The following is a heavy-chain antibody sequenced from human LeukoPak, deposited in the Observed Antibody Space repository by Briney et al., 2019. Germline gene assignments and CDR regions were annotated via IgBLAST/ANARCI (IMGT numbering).Heavy chain of an antibody. V-gene: IGHV1-46*01. Sequence: ASVKVSCKASGYTFTSYYIHWVRQAPGQGLEWMGIINPSGGSTSYAQKFQGRVTMTRDTSISTAYMELSRLRSDDTAVYYCARSWGRITMVRGVMVGDYWGQGTLVTVSS. CDR3: ARSWGRITMVRGVMVGDY. J-gene: IGHJ4*02. CDR2: INPSGGST. CDR1: GYTFTSYY. D-gene: IGHD3-10*01.